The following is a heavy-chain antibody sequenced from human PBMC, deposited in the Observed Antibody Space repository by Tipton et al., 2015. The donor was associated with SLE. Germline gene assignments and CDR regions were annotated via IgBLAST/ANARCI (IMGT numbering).Heavy chain of an antibody. Sequence: SLRLSCTGSGFTSGDYAMTWFRQAPGKGLELVGFIKSKAYGGTPEYAASVSGRFIISRDDSKSIAYLQLNSLKTEDTAVYYCTRGLRGLVGGVDYWGQGTLVTVS. CDR3: TRGLRGLVGGVDY. CDR2: IKSKAYGGTP. CDR1: GFTSGDYA. D-gene: IGHD3-10*01. J-gene: IGHJ4*02. V-gene: IGHV3-49*03.